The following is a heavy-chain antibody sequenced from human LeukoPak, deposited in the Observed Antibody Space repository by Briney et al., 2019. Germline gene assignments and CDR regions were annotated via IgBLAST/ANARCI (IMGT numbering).Heavy chain of an antibody. V-gene: IGHV3-9*01. CDR2: ISWNSGSI. J-gene: IGHJ3*02. CDR3: AKDVAYSNRLNAFDI. Sequence: GGSLRLSCAASGFTFDDYAMHRVRQAPGKGLEWVSGISWNSGSIGYADSVKGRFTISRDNAKNSLYLQMNSLRAEDTALYYCAKDVAYSNRLNAFDIWGQGTMVTVSS. D-gene: IGHD6-13*01. CDR1: GFTFDDYA.